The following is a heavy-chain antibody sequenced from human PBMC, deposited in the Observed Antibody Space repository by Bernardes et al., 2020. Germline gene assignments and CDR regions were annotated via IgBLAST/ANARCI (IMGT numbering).Heavy chain of an antibody. CDR1: GGSFSGYY. J-gene: IGHJ2*01. CDR2: INHSGST. D-gene: IGHD3-10*01. V-gene: IGHV4-34*01. Sequence: SETLSLTFAVYGGSFSGYYWSWIRQPPGKGLEWIGEINHSGSTHYNPSLKSRVTISIDTSKNQFSLKLSSVTAADTAVYYCARVTRRVRGLIKTSSGWYFDLWGRGTLVTVSS. CDR3: ARVTRRVRGLIKTSSGWYFDL.